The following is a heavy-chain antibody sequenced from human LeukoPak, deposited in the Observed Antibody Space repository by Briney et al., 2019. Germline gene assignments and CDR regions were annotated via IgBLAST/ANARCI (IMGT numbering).Heavy chain of an antibody. V-gene: IGHV3-33*01. CDR3: ARGGNSANWFDP. CDR2: IWYDGSNK. D-gene: IGHD4-23*01. CDR1: GFTFSSYG. J-gene: IGHJ5*02. Sequence: PGRSLRLSCAASGFTFSSYGMHWVRQAPGKGLEWVAVIWYDGSNKYYADSVKGRFTISRDNSKNTLYLQMSSLRAEDTAVYYCARGGNSANWFDPWGQGTLVTVSS.